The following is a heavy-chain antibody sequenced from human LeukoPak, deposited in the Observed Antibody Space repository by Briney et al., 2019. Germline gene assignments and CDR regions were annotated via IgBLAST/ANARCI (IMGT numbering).Heavy chain of an antibody. D-gene: IGHD5-24*01. CDR2: IDPNSGGT. Sequence: GASVKVSCKXSGYTFTGYYMHWVRQAPGQGLEWMGRIDPNSGGTNYAQKFQGRVTMTRDTSISTAYMELSRLRSDDTAVYYCASGGKRWLQNLDYWGQGTLVTVSS. CDR1: GYTFTGYY. J-gene: IGHJ4*02. V-gene: IGHV1-2*06. CDR3: ASGGKRWLQNLDY.